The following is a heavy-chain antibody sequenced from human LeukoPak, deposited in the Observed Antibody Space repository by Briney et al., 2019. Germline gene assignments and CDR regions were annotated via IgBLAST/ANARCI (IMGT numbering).Heavy chain of an antibody. D-gene: IGHD2-2*01. J-gene: IGHJ6*03. V-gene: IGHV3-53*01. CDR1: GFTFSSYS. CDR3: AREQYQPFRYYYMDV. Sequence: GGSLRLSCAASGFTFSSYSMNWVRQAPGKGLEWVSVIYSGGSTYYADSVKGRFTISRDNSKNTLYLQMNSLRAEDTAVYYCAREQYQPFRYYYMDVWGKGTTVTISS. CDR2: IYSGGST.